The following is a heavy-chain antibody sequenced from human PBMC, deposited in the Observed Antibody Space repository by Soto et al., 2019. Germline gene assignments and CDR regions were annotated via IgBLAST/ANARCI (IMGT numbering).Heavy chain of an antibody. J-gene: IGHJ4*02. D-gene: IGHD3-9*01. Sequence: EVQLVESGGGLVQPGGSLRLSCAVSGFSVISNSMTWVRQAPGKGLEWVSVLYRGGRTYYGDSVKGRFTVSRDTSKNTVFLQIDSLGAEDTAIYYCARVYDLDGTGYPFDYWGQGTLVTVSS. CDR3: ARVYDLDGTGYPFDY. CDR2: LYRGGRT. V-gene: IGHV3-66*01. CDR1: GFSVISNS.